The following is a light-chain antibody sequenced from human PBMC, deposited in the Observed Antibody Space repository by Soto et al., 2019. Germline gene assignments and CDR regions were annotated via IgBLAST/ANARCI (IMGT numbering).Light chain of an antibody. CDR1: QDIKNY. CDR2: EAS. CDR3: QQCDDFIT. Sequence: DIPMTQSPSSLSASVGDRVTITCQASQDIKNYLNWYQQKPGKAPKLLIYEASNLETGVPSRFIGSGSGRSFTFSISSLQPEDISTYYCQQCDDFITFGGGTRIEIK. J-gene: IGKJ4*01. V-gene: IGKV1-33*01.